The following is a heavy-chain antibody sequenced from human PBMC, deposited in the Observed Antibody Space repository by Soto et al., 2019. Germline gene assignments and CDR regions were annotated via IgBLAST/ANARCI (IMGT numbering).Heavy chain of an antibody. CDR2: INAGNGNT. D-gene: IGHD6-6*01. V-gene: IGHV1-3*01. J-gene: IGHJ4*02. Sequence: ASVNVSCKASGYTFTSYAMHWVRQAPGQRLEWMGWINAGNGNTKYSQKFQGRVTITRDTSASTAYMELSSLRSEDTAVYYCARETEQLEVFRRQGSFDYWGQGTLVTVSS. CDR1: GYTFTSYA. CDR3: ARETEQLEVFRRQGSFDY.